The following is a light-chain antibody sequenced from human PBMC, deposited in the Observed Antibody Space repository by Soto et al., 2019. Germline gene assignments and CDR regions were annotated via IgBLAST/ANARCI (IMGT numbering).Light chain of an antibody. CDR1: ERIYSAY. CDR3: RQYGRSLPSA. Sequence: EVVLTQSPGTLYLSRGERATLSCRASERIYSAYLGWYQQKPGQAPRLLXYGTSSRANGIPDRISGSGSGTDLTLTISRLETADFAVYYCRQYGRSLPSAIGGGTKVDIK. CDR2: GTS. V-gene: IGKV3-20*01. J-gene: IGKJ4*01.